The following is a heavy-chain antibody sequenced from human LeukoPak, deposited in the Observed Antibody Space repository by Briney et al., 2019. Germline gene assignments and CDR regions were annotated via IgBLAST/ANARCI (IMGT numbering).Heavy chain of an antibody. CDR1: GLTFSSYN. CDR3: AAASAFSSSWRS. V-gene: IGHV3-48*01. D-gene: IGHD6-13*01. Sequence: PGGSLRLSCAASGLTFSSYNMIWVRQAPGKGPEWVAYITASDTTKYYADSVKGRFTISRDNAKKSLFLQMNSLRAEDTAVYYCAAASAFSSSWRSWGQGTVVSVSS. J-gene: IGHJ5*02. CDR2: ITASDTTK.